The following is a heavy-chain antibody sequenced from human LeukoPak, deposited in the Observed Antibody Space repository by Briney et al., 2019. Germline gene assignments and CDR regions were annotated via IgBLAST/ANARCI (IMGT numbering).Heavy chain of an antibody. J-gene: IGHJ4*02. V-gene: IGHV1-3*01. CDR1: EYTFTDYA. D-gene: IGHD5-24*01. Sequence: ASVRVSCTASEYTFTDYAINWVRQAPGQRREWMGWINAGNGNTRYSQRFQGRVTITRDTSASTAYMELSSLTSEDTAVYYCARGRWSATTASYYLDFWGQGTLVTVSS. CDR3: ARGRWSATTASYYLDF. CDR2: INAGNGNT.